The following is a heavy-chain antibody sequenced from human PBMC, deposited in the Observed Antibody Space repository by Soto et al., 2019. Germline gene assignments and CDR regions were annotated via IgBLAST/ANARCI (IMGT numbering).Heavy chain of an antibody. J-gene: IGHJ6*02. V-gene: IGHV1-69*06. D-gene: IGHD2-2*02. CDR1: GGTFSSYA. CDR3: ARDPRRGYCSSTSCYTQPAYYYYGMDV. CDR2: IIPIFGTA. Sequence: SVKVSCKASGGTFSSYAISWVRQAPGQGLEWMGGIIPIFGTANYAQKFQGRVTITADKSTSTAYMELSSLRSEDTAVYYCARDPRRGYCSSTSCYTQPAYYYYGMDVWGQGTTVTVSS.